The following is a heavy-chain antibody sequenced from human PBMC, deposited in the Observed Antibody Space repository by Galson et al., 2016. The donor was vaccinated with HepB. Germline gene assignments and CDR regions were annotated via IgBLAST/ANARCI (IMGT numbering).Heavy chain of an antibody. CDR3: LSSWFPFKG. Sequence: SLRLSCAASGFSISCCSMNWARQAPGKGLEWVAYITSSSSPMYYADSVKGRFTISRDNAKNSLYLQMNSLRAEDTAVYYCLSSWFPFKGWGQGTLVTVSS. D-gene: IGHD6-13*01. V-gene: IGHV3-48*01. J-gene: IGHJ4*02. CDR2: ITSSSSPM. CDR1: GFSISCCS.